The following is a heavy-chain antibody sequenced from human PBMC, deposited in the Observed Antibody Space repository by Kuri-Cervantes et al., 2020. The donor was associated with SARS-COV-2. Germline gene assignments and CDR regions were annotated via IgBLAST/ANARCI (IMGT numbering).Heavy chain of an antibody. D-gene: IGHD1-26*01. CDR1: GLSFNTYA. CDR2: ISGSGGST. J-gene: IGHJ3*02. Sequence: GESLKISCAVSGLSFNTYAMHWVRQAPGKGLEWVSAISGSGGSTYYADSVKGRFTISRDNSKNTLYLQMNSLRAEDTAVYYCARDKWELGAFDIWGQGTMVTVSS. V-gene: IGHV3-23*01. CDR3: ARDKWELGAFDI.